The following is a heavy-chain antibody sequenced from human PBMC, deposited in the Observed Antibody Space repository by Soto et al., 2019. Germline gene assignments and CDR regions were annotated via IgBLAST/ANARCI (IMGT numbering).Heavy chain of an antibody. J-gene: IGHJ6*02. CDR2: IYYSGST. V-gene: IGHV4-31*03. CDR1: GGSISSGGYY. D-gene: IGHD6-13*01. Sequence: SETLSLTCTVSGGSISSGGYYWSWIRQHPGKGLEWIGYIYYSGSTYYNPSLKSRVTISVDTPKNQFSLKLSSVTAADTAVYYCARDPVVLTAAGLGYYYYYGMDVWGQGNTVTVSS. CDR3: ARDPVVLTAAGLGYYYYYGMDV.